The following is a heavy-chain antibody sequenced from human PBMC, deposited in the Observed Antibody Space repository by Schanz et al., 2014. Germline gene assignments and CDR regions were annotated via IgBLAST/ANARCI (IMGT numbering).Heavy chain of an antibody. Sequence: EVQLVESGGGLVQPGRSLRLSCVASGFRFDDYAMHWVRQAPGKGLEWVSGMSWNAGSLGYWDSVKGRFTISRDNAKNSLYLQMNSLRAEDTDLYYCARDAAQSYIGPSCFEYFQHWGQGALVTVSS. CDR1: GFRFDDYA. CDR2: MSWNAGSL. D-gene: IGHD2-2*01. V-gene: IGHV3-9*01. J-gene: IGHJ1*01. CDR3: ARDAAQSYIGPSCFEYFQH.